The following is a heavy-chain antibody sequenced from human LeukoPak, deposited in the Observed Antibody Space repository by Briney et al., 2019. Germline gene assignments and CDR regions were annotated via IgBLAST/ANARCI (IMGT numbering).Heavy chain of an antibody. CDR1: GGSISSSSYY. CDR2: IYYSGST. D-gene: IGHD3-22*01. J-gene: IGHJ4*02. Sequence: PSETLSLTRTVSGGSISSSSYYWGWIRQPPGKGLEWIGSIYYSGSTYYNPSLKSRVTISVETSKNQFSLKLRSVTAADTAVYYCARVTGYMIEDYFDYWGQGTLVTVSS. V-gene: IGHV4-39*07. CDR3: ARVTGYMIEDYFDY.